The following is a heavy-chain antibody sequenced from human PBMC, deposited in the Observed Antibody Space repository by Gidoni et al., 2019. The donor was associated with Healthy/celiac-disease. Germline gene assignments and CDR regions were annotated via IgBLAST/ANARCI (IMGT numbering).Heavy chain of an antibody. J-gene: IGHJ5*02. Sequence: EVQLLESGGGLVQPGGSMGLSCAPSGCTFSSYAMIWVRQPPGKGLGWVSAISGSGGSTYYADSVKGRFTISRDNSKNTLYLQMNSLRAEDTAVYYCAKEYNWNYGWFDPWGQGTLVTVSS. V-gene: IGHV3-23*01. D-gene: IGHD1-7*01. CDR2: ISGSGGST. CDR1: GCTFSSYA. CDR3: AKEYNWNYGWFDP.